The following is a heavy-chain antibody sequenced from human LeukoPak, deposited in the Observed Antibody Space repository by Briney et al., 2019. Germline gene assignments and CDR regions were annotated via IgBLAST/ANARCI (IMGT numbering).Heavy chain of an antibody. CDR1: GFTFSSYS. D-gene: IGHD3-10*01. J-gene: IGHJ4*02. V-gene: IGHV3-15*01. CDR2: IKSKTDGGTA. CDR3: AASYFVSGSYWTFDY. Sequence: GGSLRLSCAASGFTFSSYSMNWVRQAPGKGLEWVGRIKSKTDGGTADYAAPVRDRFTISRDDSKNTLFLQMNSLKTEDTAVYYCAASYFVSGSYWTFDYWGQGNLVTVSS.